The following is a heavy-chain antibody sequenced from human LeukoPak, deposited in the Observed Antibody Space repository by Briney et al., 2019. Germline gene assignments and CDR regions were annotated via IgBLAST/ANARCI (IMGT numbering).Heavy chain of an antibody. D-gene: IGHD3-10*01. CDR3: AKASGLGDYYYYMDV. Sequence: GGSLRLSCAASGFTSSSYGMHWVRQAPGKGLEWVAFIRYDGSNKYYADSVKGRFTISRDNSKNTLYLQMNSLRAEDTAVYYCAKASGLGDYYYYMDVWGKGTTVTISS. CDR2: IRYDGSNK. V-gene: IGHV3-30*02. J-gene: IGHJ6*03. CDR1: GFTSSSYG.